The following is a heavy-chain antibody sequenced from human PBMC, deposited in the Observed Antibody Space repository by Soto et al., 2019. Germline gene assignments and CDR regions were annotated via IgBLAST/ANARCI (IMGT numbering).Heavy chain of an antibody. CDR3: ARDPSMVMMVPTTKYYGMDV. J-gene: IGHJ6*02. V-gene: IGHV3-30-3*01. CDR1: GFTFSSYA. Sequence: PGGSLRLSCAASGFTFSSYAMHWVRQAPGKGLEWVAVISYDGSNKYYADSVNGRFTISRDNSKNTLYLQMNSLRAEDTAVYYCARDPSMVMMVPTTKYYGMDVCGQGNTVPVS. CDR2: ISYDGSNK. D-gene: IGHD5-18*01.